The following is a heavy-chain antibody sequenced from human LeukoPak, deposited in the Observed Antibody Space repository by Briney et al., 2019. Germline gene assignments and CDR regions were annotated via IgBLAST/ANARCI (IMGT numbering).Heavy chain of an antibody. D-gene: IGHD2-2*01. CDR3: ARDRGGALHCSSTSCYLDYYYGMDV. V-gene: IGHV3-74*01. J-gene: IGHJ6*04. CDR1: GFTFSSYW. Sequence: GGSLRLSCAASGFTFSSYWMHWVRQAPGKGLVWVSRINSDGSSTSYADSVKGRFTISGDNAKNTLYLQMNSLRAEDTAVYDCARDRGGALHCSSTSCYLDYYYGMDVWGKGTTVTVSS. CDR2: INSDGSST.